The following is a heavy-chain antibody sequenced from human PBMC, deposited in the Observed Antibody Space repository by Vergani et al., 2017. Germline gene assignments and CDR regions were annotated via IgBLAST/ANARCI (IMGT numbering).Heavy chain of an antibody. D-gene: IGHD2-15*01. CDR3: ARDLSSLCSGGSCFAFDI. Sequence: EVQLLESGGGLVQPGGSLRLSCAASGFTFSSYSMNWVRQAPGKGLEWVSSISSSSSYIYYADSVKGRFTISRDNAKNSLYLQMNSLRAEDTAVYYCARDLSSLCSGGSCFAFDIWGQGTMVTVSS. CDR2: ISSSSSYI. V-gene: IGHV3-21*01. CDR1: GFTFSSYS. J-gene: IGHJ3*02.